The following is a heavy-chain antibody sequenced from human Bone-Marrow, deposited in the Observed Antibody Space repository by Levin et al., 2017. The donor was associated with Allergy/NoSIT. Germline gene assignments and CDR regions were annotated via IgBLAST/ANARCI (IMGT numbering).Heavy chain of an antibody. J-gene: IGHJ6*02. CDR2: VSSSGSTI. V-gene: IGHV3-11*01. D-gene: IGHD2-21*01. CDR1: RFPFSKYY. CDR3: ATINYFYGMDA. Sequence: KPGGSLRLSCLGSRFPFSKYYMSWIRQAPGKGLEWISSVSSSGSTIKYADSVKGRFTVSRDNAKNSLSLHMDSLRAEDSAVYYCATINYFYGMDAWGRGTTVTVSS.